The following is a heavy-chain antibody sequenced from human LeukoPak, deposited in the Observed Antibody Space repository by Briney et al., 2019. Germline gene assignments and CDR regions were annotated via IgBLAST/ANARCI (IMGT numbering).Heavy chain of an antibody. CDR2: IYHSGST. Sequence: SETLSLTCTVSGYSISSGYYWGWIRQPPGKGLEWIGSIYHSGSTYYNPSLKSRVTISVDTSKNQFSLKLSSVAAADTAVYYCARDVRGITMIVVVGFDYWGQGTLVTVSS. CDR3: ARDVRGITMIVVVGFDY. V-gene: IGHV4-38-2*02. J-gene: IGHJ4*02. D-gene: IGHD3-22*01. CDR1: GYSISSGYY.